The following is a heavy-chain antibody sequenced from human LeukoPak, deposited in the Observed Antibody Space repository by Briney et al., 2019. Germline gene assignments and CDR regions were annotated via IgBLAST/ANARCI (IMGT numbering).Heavy chain of an antibody. V-gene: IGHV3-53*05. CDR2: IYSGGST. CDR3: ARDVGYGDYVADAFDI. D-gene: IGHD4-17*01. CDR1: GFTVSSNF. Sequence: GGSLRLSCAASGFTVSSNFMSWVRQAPGKGLEWVSAIYSGGSTYYADSVKGRFTISRDISKNTLFFEMNSLRAEDTAVYYCARDVGYGDYVADAFDIWGQGTMVTVSS. J-gene: IGHJ3*02.